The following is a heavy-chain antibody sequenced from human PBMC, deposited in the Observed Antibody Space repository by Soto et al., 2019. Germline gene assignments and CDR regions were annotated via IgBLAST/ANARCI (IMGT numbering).Heavy chain of an antibody. CDR1: GFTVRSNY. CDR3: ARDRYSSGWLDAFDI. J-gene: IGHJ3*02. V-gene: IGHV3-53*04. CDR2: IFTGGST. D-gene: IGHD6-19*01. Sequence: PGGSLRLSCAASGFTVRSNYMSWVRQAPGKGLEWVSVIFTGGSTYYADSVKGRFTISRHSSKNTVYLQMNSLRAEDTAVYYCARDRYSSGWLDAFDIWGQGTMVT.